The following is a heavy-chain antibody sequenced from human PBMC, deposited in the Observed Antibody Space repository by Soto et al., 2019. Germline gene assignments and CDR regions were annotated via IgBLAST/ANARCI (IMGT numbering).Heavy chain of an antibody. CDR1: GGSISSYY. Sequence: SETLSLTCTVSGGSISSYYWSWIRQPPGKGLEWIGYIYYSGSTNYNPSLKSRVTISVDTSKNQFSLKLSSVTAADTAVYYCARRAVAGPEGRGAFDIWGQGTMVTVSS. CDR3: ARRAVAGPEGRGAFDI. D-gene: IGHD6-19*01. V-gene: IGHV4-59*08. J-gene: IGHJ3*02. CDR2: IYYSGST.